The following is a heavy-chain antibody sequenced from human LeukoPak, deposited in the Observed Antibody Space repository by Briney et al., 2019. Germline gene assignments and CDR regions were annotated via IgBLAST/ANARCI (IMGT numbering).Heavy chain of an antibody. CDR3: VRGFTYVIY. J-gene: IGHJ4*02. D-gene: IGHD5-18*01. V-gene: IGHV3-7*05. CDR2: IKQDGSGK. CDR1: GFTFSSYS. Sequence: GGSLRLSCAASGFTFSSYSMNWVRQAPGKGLEWVANIKQDGSGKYYVDSVKGRFTISRDNAKNSLYLQMNSLRAEDTAVYYCVRGFTYVIYWGQGTLVTVSS.